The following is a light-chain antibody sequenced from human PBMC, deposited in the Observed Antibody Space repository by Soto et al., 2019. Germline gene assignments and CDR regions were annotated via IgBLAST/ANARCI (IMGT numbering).Light chain of an antibody. CDR3: LQYYNYPFT. CDR1: QGIRND. Sequence: AIQMTQSPSSLSASVGDRVTITCRASQGIRNDLGWSQQKPWKAPKLLIYAACSLQRGVPSRFSGSGSGTDFPLTISSLQPEDFATYYCLQYYNYPFTFVPGTQGDIK. V-gene: IGKV1-6*01. CDR2: AAC. J-gene: IGKJ3*01.